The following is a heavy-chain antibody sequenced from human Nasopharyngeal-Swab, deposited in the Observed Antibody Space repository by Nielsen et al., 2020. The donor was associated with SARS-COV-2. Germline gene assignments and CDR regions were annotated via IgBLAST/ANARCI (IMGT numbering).Heavy chain of an antibody. D-gene: IGHD3-16*01. CDR2: ISGSGYISGIGGRT. CDR3: AKRISFVGRAEYFHH. CDR1: GYSFRTYC. J-gene: IGHJ1*01. Sequence: GESLKISCVASGYSFRTYCMSWGPQAPGKGLEWVAAISGSGYISGIGGRTYYADSVKGRFTVSRDNSKNTLFLQMNSLRAEDTAVYYCAKRISFVGRAEYFHHWGQGTQVTVSS. V-gene: IGHV3-23*01.